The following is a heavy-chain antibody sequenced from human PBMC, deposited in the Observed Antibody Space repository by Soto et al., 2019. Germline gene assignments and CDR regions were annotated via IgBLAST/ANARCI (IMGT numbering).Heavy chain of an antibody. Sequence: PGGSLRLSCAASGFTFSSYGMHWVRQAPGKGLEWVAVISYDGSNKYYADSVKGRFTISRDNSKNTLYLQMNSLRAEDTAVYYCARDWVFWSGYGSYYYYYYGMDVWGQGTTVTVSS. J-gene: IGHJ6*02. CDR1: GFTFSSYG. CDR3: ARDWVFWSGYGSYYYYYYGMDV. V-gene: IGHV3-30*03. D-gene: IGHD3-3*01. CDR2: ISYDGSNK.